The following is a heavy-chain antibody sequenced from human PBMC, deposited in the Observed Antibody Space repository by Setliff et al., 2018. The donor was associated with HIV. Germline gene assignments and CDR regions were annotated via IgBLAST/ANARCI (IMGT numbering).Heavy chain of an antibody. CDR2: IYHGGST. V-gene: IGHV4-4*02. J-gene: IGHJ4*02. CDR3: ARAQTYDYGSGSYYKPHYFDY. CDR1: GGSISSSNW. D-gene: IGHD3-10*01. Sequence: SETLSLTCAVSGGSISSSNWWSWVRQPPEKGLEWVGEIYHGGSTNYNPSLKSRVTISVDPSKKQFSLKLSSVTAADTTVYYCARAQTYDYGSGSYYKPHYFDYWGQGTLVTVSS.